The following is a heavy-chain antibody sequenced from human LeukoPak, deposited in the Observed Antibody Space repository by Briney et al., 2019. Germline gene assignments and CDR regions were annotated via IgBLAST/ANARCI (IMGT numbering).Heavy chain of an antibody. V-gene: IGHV3-74*01. Sequence: GGSLRLSCAASGFTFSSYWMHWVRQAPGKGLVWVSRINSDGSSTSYADSVKGRFTISRDNAKNTLYLQMNSLRAKDTAVYYCAREDSSSWSFDYWGQGTLVTVSS. CDR3: AREDSSSWSFDY. CDR2: INSDGSST. D-gene: IGHD6-13*01. CDR1: GFTFSSYW. J-gene: IGHJ4*02.